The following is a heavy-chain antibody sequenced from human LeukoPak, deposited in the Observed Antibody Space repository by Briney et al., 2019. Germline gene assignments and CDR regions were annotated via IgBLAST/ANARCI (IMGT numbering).Heavy chain of an antibody. CDR2: IKASGGRT. Sequence: GASVKVSCTASGYTLTSFHMHWVRQAPGQGLEWVGIIKASGGRTIFAQKFQGRVTLTWDMSTTTVSMELSSLRSEDTAVCYCARERPDTYNFDYWGQGTLVSVSS. V-gene: IGHV1-46*01. CDR1: GYTLTSFH. CDR3: ARERPDTYNFDY. D-gene: IGHD5-18*01. J-gene: IGHJ4*02.